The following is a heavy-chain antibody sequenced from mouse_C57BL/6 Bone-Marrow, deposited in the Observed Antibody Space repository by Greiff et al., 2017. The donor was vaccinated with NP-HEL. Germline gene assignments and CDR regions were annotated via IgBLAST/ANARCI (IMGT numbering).Heavy chain of an antibody. D-gene: IGHD2-4*01. J-gene: IGHJ3*01. CDR3: ARQDDYDGAWFAY. CDR2: ISSGGSYT. V-gene: IGHV5-6*01. Sequence: EVNVVESGGDLVKPGGSLKLSCAASGFTFSSYGMSWVRQTPDKRLEWVATISSGGSYTYYPDSVNGRFTISRDNAKNTMYLQMRSLKSEDTAMYYCARQDDYDGAWFAYWGQGTLVTVSA. CDR1: GFTFSSYG.